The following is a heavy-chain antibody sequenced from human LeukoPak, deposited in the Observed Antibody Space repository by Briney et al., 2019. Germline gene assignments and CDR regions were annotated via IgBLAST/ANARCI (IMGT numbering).Heavy chain of an antibody. CDR3: ARSRGLWFGEFPFDY. D-gene: IGHD3-10*01. V-gene: IGHV4-31*03. Sequence: SETLSLTCTVSGGSISSGDYYWSWIRQHPGKGLEWIGYIYYSGSTYYNPSLKSRVTISVDTSKNQFSLKLSSVTAADTAVYYCARSRGLWFGEFPFDYWGQGTLVTVSS. J-gene: IGHJ4*02. CDR2: IYYSGST. CDR1: GGSISSGDYY.